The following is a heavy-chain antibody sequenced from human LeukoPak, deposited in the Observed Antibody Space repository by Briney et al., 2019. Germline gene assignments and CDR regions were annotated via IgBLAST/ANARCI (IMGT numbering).Heavy chain of an antibody. V-gene: IGHV1-2*02. J-gene: IGHJ5*02. CDR3: ARTRLWFGELRDWFDP. CDR2: INPNSGGT. Sequence: GASVKVSCKASGYTFTGYYMRWVRQAPGQGLEWMGWINPNSGGTNYAQKFQGRVTMTRDTSISTAYMELSRLRSDDTAVYYCARTRLWFGELRDWFDPWGQGTLVTVSS. CDR1: GYTFTGYY. D-gene: IGHD3-10*01.